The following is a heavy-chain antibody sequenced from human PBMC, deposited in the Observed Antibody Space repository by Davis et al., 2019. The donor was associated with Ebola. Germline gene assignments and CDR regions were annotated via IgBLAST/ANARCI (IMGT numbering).Heavy chain of an antibody. J-gene: IGHJ4*02. Sequence: SVKVSCKASGYTFTSYGISWVRQAPGQGLEWMGRIIPILGIANYAQKFQGRVTITAEESTSTAYMELSSLRSEDTAVYYCARDWSMLGGFDYWGQGTLVTVSS. CDR2: IIPILGIA. V-gene: IGHV1-69*04. CDR3: ARDWSMLGGFDY. D-gene: IGHD3-3*01. CDR1: GYTFTSYG.